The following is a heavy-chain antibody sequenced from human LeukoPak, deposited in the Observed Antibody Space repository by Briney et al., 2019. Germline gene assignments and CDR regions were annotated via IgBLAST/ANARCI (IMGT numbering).Heavy chain of an antibody. CDR3: ARGTTGTTVVYGYSLDS. CDR1: GFTFSDYY. J-gene: IGHJ4*02. V-gene: IGHV3-11*01. D-gene: IGHD1-7*01. Sequence: PGGSLRLSCAASGFTFSDYYMSWIRQAPGKGLEWVLYISSSGGNIYYADSVKGRFTISRDNAKNSLSLEMNSLRVEDTGVYYCARGTTGTTVVYGYSLDSWGQGTLVTVSS. CDR2: ISSSGGNI.